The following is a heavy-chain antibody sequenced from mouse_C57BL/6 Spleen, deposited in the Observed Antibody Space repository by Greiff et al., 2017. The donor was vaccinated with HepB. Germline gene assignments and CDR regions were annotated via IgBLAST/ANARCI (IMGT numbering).Heavy chain of an antibody. CDR2: INPYNGGT. J-gene: IGHJ4*01. CDR1: GYTFTDYY. D-gene: IGHD2-4*01. V-gene: IGHV1-19*01. CDR3: ASSDDYDDYAMDY. Sequence: EVQLQQSGPVLVKPGASVKMSCKASGYTFTDYYMNWVKQSHGKSLEWIGVINPYNGGTSYNQKFKGKATLTVDKSSSTAYMELNSLTDEDSAVYYAASSDDYDDYAMDYWGQGTSVTVSS.